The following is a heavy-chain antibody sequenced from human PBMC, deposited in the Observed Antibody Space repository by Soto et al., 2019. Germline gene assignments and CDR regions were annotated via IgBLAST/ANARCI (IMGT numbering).Heavy chain of an antibody. J-gene: IGHJ5*02. Sequence: QVQLVQSGAEVKKPGASVKVSCKASGYSFSDYDINWVRQATGQGPEWMGWMNPNSGNTGYAQKFQGRVTMTRNTSINTGYMELSSLGSEDTAVYYCSRDNRYNWNDEGWFDPWGQGTLVTVSS. CDR1: GYSFSDYD. D-gene: IGHD1-20*01. CDR2: MNPNSGNT. CDR3: SRDNRYNWNDEGWFDP. V-gene: IGHV1-8*01.